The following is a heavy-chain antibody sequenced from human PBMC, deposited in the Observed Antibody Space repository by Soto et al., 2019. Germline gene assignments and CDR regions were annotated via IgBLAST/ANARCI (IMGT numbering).Heavy chain of an antibody. CDR1: GGTFGSYA. CDR2: IIPIFSTP. Sequence: QVQLVQSGAEVKKPGSSVKVSCKTSGGTFGSYAISWVRQAPGQGLEWMGGIIPIFSTPNYAQKFQGRVTITADEATSTAYREFSSLRAEDTAVYYCARPIQYYFETRAQSAWFDPCGQGTLVTVSS. CDR3: ARPIQYYFETRAQSAWFDP. D-gene: IGHD3-22*01. J-gene: IGHJ5*02. V-gene: IGHV1-69*12.